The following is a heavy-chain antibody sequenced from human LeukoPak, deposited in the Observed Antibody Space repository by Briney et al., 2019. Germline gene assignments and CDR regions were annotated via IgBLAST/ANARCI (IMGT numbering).Heavy chain of an antibody. CDR2: ISAYNGNT. CDR1: GYTFTSYG. Sequence: ASVKVSCKASGYTFTSYGISWVRQAPGQGLEWMGWISAYNGNTNYAQKLQGRVTMTTDTSTSTAYVELRSLRSDDTAVYYCARGRYCSSTSCYAWRAFDIWGQGTMVTVSS. V-gene: IGHV1-18*01. D-gene: IGHD2-2*01. J-gene: IGHJ3*02. CDR3: ARGRYCSSTSCYAWRAFDI.